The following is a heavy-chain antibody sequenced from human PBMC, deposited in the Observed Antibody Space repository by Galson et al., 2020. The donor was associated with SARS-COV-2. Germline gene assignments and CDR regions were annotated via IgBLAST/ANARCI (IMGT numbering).Heavy chain of an antibody. CDR2: IYYSGST. V-gene: IGHV4-31*03. Sequence: SETLSLNCTVSGGSISSGGYYWSWIRQHPGKGLEWIGYIYYSGSTYYNPSLKSRVTISVDTSKNQFSLKLSSVTAADTAVYYCARGKIGIAAAGTPSFDYWGQGTLVTVSS. D-gene: IGHD6-13*01. CDR3: ARGKIGIAAAGTPSFDY. J-gene: IGHJ4*02. CDR1: GGSISSGGYY.